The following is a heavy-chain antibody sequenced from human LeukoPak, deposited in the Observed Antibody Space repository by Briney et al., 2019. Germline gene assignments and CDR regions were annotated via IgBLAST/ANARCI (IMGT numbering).Heavy chain of an antibody. CDR1: GFTFSSYS. V-gene: IGHV3-21*01. J-gene: IGHJ4*02. CDR3: ARDPYGYRAYYFDY. D-gene: IGHD5-24*01. CDR2: ISSSSSYI. Sequence: GGSLRLSCAASGFTFSSYSMNWVRQAPGKGLEWVSSISSSSSYIYYADSVKGRFTISRDNAKNSLYLQMNSLRAEDTAVYYCARDPYGYRAYYFDYWGQGTLVTVSS.